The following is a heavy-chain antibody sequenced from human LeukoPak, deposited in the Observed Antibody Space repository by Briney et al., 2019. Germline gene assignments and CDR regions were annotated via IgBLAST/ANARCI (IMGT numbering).Heavy chain of an antibody. Sequence: ASVKVSCKASGGTFSSYAISWVRQAPGQGLEWMGGIIPIFGTANYAQEFQGRVTITADESTSTAYMELSSLRSEDTAVYYCARGYGSGSLTAWFDPWGQGTLVTVSS. J-gene: IGHJ5*02. V-gene: IGHV1-69*13. D-gene: IGHD3-10*01. CDR1: GGTFSSYA. CDR2: IIPIFGTA. CDR3: ARGYGSGSLTAWFDP.